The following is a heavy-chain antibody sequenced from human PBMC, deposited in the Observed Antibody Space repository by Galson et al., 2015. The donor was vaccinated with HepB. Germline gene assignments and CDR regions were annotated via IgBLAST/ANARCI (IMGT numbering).Heavy chain of an antibody. CDR1: GGTFSSYT. CDR3: ARYSMVRGAPDAFDI. V-gene: IGHV1-69*02. CDR2: IIPILGIA. Sequence: SVKVSCKASGGTFSSYTISWVRQAPGQGLEWMGRIIPILGIANYAQKFQGRVTITADKSTSTAYMELSSLRSEDTAVYYCARYSMVRGAPDAFDIWGQGTMVTVSS. J-gene: IGHJ3*02. D-gene: IGHD3-10*01.